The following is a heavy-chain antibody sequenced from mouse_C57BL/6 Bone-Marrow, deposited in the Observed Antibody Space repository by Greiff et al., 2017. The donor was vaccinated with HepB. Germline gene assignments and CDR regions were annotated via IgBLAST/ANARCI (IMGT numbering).Heavy chain of an antibody. V-gene: IGHV1-64*01. D-gene: IGHD4-1*01. CDR2: IHPNSGST. CDR1: GYTFTSYW. J-gene: IGHJ3*01. CDR3: ARGGLGKGY. Sequence: VQLQQPGAELVKPGASVKLSCKASGYTFTSYWMHWVKQRPGQGLEWIGMIHPNSGSTNYNEKFKSKATLTVDKSSSTAYMQISSLTSEDSAVYYCARGGLGKGYWGQGTLVTVSA.